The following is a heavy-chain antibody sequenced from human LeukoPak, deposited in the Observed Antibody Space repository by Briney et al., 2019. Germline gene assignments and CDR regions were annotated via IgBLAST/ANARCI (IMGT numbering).Heavy chain of an antibody. Sequence: PGGSLRLSCAASGFTFSSYWMSWVRQAPGKGLEWVANIKQDGSETYYLDSVKGRFTISRDNAKNSLYLQMNSLRAEDTAVYYCARDADYYDSSGYYPTWGQGTLVTVSS. CDR2: IKQDGSET. D-gene: IGHD3-22*01. CDR3: ARDADYYDSSGYYPT. CDR1: GFTFSSYW. V-gene: IGHV3-7*01. J-gene: IGHJ4*02.